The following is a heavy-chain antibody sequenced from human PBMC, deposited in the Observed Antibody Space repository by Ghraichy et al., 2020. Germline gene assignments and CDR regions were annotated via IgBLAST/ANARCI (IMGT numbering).Heavy chain of an antibody. D-gene: IGHD2-2*01. CDR1: GFTFSSYG. Sequence: GGSLRLSCAASGFTFSSYGMHWVRQAPGKGLEWVAFIRYDGSNKYYADSVKGRFTISRDNSKNTLYLQMNSLRAEDTAVYYCAKDSRYQLLLDYYYGMDVWGQGTTVTVSS. CDR2: IRYDGSNK. J-gene: IGHJ6*02. CDR3: AKDSRYQLLLDYYYGMDV. V-gene: IGHV3-30*02.